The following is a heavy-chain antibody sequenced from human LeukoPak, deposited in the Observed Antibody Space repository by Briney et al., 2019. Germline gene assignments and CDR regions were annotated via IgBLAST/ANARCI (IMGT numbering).Heavy chain of an antibody. J-gene: IGHJ4*02. CDR3: ARGGYGDTFDY. D-gene: IGHD4-17*01. Sequence: PSETLSLTCTVSGGSISSYYWSWIRQPPGKGLVLIGYIYYSGSTNYNPSLKSRVTISVDTSKNQFSLELSTVTAADTAVYYCARGGYGDTFDYWGQGTLVTVSS. CDR2: IYYSGST. V-gene: IGHV4-59*01. CDR1: GGSISSYY.